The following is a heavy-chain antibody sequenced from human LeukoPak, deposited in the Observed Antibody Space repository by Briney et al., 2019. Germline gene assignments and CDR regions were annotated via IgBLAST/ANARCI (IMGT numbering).Heavy chain of an antibody. V-gene: IGHV3-30*02. CDR1: GFTFSSYG. D-gene: IGHD2-21*01. CDR3: AKGPLIRNWFDP. CDR2: IRYDGSNK. Sequence: GGSLRLSCAASGFTFSSYGMHWVRQAPGKGLEWVAFIRYDGSNKYYADSVKGRFTISRDNSKNTLYLQVNSLRAEDTAVYYCAKGPLIRNWFDPWGQGTLVTVSS. J-gene: IGHJ5*02.